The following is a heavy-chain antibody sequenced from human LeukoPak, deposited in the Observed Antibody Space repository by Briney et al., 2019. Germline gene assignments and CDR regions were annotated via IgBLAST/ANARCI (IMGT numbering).Heavy chain of an antibody. D-gene: IGHD3-3*01. CDR2: ISAYNGNT. J-gene: IGHJ6*03. CDR1: GYTFTSYA. Sequence: ASVKVSCKASGYTFTSYAITWVRQAPGQGLEWMGWISAYNGNTNYAPNLQGRVTMTTDTSTSTAYMELRSLRSDDTAVYYCARVGLDYDFWSGWKYYYYMDVWGKGTTVTVSS. V-gene: IGHV1-18*01. CDR3: ARVGLDYDFWSGWKYYYYMDV.